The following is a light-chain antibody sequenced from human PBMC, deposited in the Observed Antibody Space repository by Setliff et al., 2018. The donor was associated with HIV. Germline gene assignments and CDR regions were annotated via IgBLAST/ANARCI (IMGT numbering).Light chain of an antibody. CDR1: SGDVGRYNL. CDR3: CSNTGSNTYV. CDR2: QAS. V-gene: IGLV2-23*01. Sequence: ALAQPASVSGSPGQSITISCTGTSGDVGRYNLVSWYQQQPGKPPKLMIYQASKRPSGVSNRFSGSKSGNTASLTISGLQAEDEADYYCCSNTGSNTYVFGTGTKVTVL. J-gene: IGLJ1*01.